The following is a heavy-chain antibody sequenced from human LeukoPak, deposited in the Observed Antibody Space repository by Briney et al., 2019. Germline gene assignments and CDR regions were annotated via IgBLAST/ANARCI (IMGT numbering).Heavy chain of an antibody. CDR1: GFIFSSYW. J-gene: IGHJ3*02. Sequence: TGGSLRLSCVASGFIFSSYWMSWVRQAPGKGLEWVANIKDDGNEQYYVDSVRGRFTIFRDNAKNSLYLQMNSLRVEDTATYYCARDPYFDAFDMWGQGTMVTVSS. D-gene: IGHD3-3*01. CDR3: ARDPYFDAFDM. V-gene: IGHV3-7*01. CDR2: IKDDGNEQ.